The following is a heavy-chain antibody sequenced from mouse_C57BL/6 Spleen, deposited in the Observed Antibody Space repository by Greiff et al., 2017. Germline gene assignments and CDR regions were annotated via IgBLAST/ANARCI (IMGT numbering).Heavy chain of an antibody. Sequence: ESGPGLVKPSQSLSLTCSVTGYSITSGYFWNWIRQFPGNKLEWMGYISYDGSNNYNPSLKNRISITRDTSKNQLFLKLNSVTTEDTATYYCAREGYGYYWYFDVWGTGTTVTVSS. CDR3: AREGYGYYWYFDV. J-gene: IGHJ1*03. V-gene: IGHV3-6*01. CDR1: GYSITSGYF. D-gene: IGHD2-2*01. CDR2: ISYDGSN.